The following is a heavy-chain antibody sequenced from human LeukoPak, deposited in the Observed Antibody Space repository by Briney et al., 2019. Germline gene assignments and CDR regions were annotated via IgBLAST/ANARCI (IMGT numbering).Heavy chain of an antibody. CDR2: IYYSGST. D-gene: IGHD2-15*01. Sequence: SETLSLTCTVSGGSISTSNYYWGWIRQPPGKGLEWIGSIYYSGSTYYNPSLKSRVTISVDTSKNQFSLKLSSVTAADTAVYYCARRLLVAATFDYWGQGTLVTVSS. V-gene: IGHV4-39*01. CDR3: ARRLLVAATFDY. CDR1: GGSISTSNYY. J-gene: IGHJ4*02.